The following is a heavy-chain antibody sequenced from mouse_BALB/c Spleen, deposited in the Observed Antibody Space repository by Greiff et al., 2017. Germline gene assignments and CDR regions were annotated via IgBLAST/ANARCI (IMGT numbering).Heavy chain of an antibody. Sequence: QVHVKQSGAELVKPGASVKLSCKASGYTFTSYYMYWVKQRPGQGLEWIGEINPSNGGTNFNEKFKSKATLTVDKSSSTAYMQLSSLTSEDSAVYYCTRDKDGNYGGYFDVWGAGTTVTVSS. CDR1: GYTFTSYY. V-gene: IGHV1S81*02. J-gene: IGHJ1*01. D-gene: IGHD2-1*01. CDR2: INPSNGGT. CDR3: TRDKDGNYGGYFDV.